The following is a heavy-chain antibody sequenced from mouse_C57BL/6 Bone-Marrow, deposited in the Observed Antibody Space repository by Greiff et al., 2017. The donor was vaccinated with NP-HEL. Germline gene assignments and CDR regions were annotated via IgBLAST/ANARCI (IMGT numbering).Heavy chain of an antibody. CDR2: INPSTGGT. J-gene: IGHJ1*03. V-gene: IGHV1-42*01. CDR3: ARLNYYGSSYGYFDV. D-gene: IGHD1-1*01. Sequence: VQLQQCGPELVKPGASVKISCKASGYSFTGYYMNWVKQSPEKSLEWIGEINPSTGGTTYNQKFKAKATLTVDKSSSTAYMQLKSLTSEDSAVYYCARLNYYGSSYGYFDVWGTGTTVTVSS. CDR1: GYSFTGYY.